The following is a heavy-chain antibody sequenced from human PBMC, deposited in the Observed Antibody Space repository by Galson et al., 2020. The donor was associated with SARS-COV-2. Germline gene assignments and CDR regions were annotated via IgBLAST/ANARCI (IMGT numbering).Heavy chain of an antibody. J-gene: IGHJ2*01. D-gene: IGHD2-2*02. CDR2: IYYSGST. CDR1: GGSISSYY. Sequence: SETLSLTCTVSGGSISSYYWSWIRQPPGKGLEWIGYIYYSGSTNYNPSLKSRVTISVDTSKNQFSLKLSSVTAADTAVYYCARCPSDIVVVPAAIDNWYFDLWGRGTLVTVSS. CDR3: ARCPSDIVVVPAAIDNWYFDL. V-gene: IGHV4-59*01.